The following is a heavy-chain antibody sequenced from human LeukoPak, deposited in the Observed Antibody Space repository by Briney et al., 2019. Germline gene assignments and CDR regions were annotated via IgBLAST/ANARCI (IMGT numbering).Heavy chain of an antibody. Sequence: SETLSLTCTVSGGSISSYYWSWIRQPPGKGLGCIGYIYYSGSTNYNPSLKSRVTISVDTSKNQFSLKLSPVSAADTAVYYCVRLPYYDFWSGSLNWFDPWGQGTLVTVSS. CDR2: IYYSGST. CDR1: GGSISSYY. V-gene: IGHV4-59*08. J-gene: IGHJ5*02. D-gene: IGHD3-3*01. CDR3: VRLPYYDFWSGSLNWFDP.